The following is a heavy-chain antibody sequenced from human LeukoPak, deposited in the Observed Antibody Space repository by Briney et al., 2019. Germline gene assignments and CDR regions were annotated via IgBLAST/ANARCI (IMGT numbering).Heavy chain of an antibody. CDR2: ISSSSSTI. D-gene: IGHD1-1*01. CDR3: VKITSVTGGDC. J-gene: IGHJ4*02. CDR1: GFTFSSYS. Sequence: GGSLRLSCAASGFTFSSYSMNWVRQAPGKGLEWVSYISSSSSTISYADSVKGRFTISRDNSKNTLYLQMSSLRAEDTAVYYCVKITSVTGGDCWGQGTRLTVSS. V-gene: IGHV3-48*01.